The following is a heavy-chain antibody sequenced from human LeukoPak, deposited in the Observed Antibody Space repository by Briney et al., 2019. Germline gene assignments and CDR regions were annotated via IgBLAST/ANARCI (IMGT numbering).Heavy chain of an antibody. CDR3: PIAVDSISGTGDTFDI. V-gene: IGHV3-21*01. CDR1: GFTFRSYM. Sequence: GGSLRLSCAASGFTFRSYMVTWVRQAPGKGLEWVSSISSGSSYIYYEDSVKGRFTISRDNGKNSLYLQMSSLRAEDTAVYCCPIAVDSISGTGDTFDIWGQGTMVTVSS. D-gene: IGHD3-3*01. CDR2: ISSGSSYI. J-gene: IGHJ3*02.